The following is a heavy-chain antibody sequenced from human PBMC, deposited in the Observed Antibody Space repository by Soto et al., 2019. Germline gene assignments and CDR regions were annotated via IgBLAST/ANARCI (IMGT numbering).Heavy chain of an antibody. J-gene: IGHJ4*02. V-gene: IGHV1-46*01. CDR2: INPSGGGT. Sequence: QVQLVQSGAEVKEPGASVKVSCKASGYTFTSYYIHWVRQVPGQGLEWMGIINPSGGGTRYAQKFQGRVTMTRDTSTSTVYMELSSLTSEDTAVYFCARGGSVVVVTDGFDYWGQGTLVTVSS. CDR1: GYTFTSYY. CDR3: ARGGSVVVVTDGFDY. D-gene: IGHD2-21*02.